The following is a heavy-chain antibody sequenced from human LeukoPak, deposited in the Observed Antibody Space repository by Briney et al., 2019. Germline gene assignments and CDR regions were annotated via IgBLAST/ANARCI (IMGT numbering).Heavy chain of an antibody. V-gene: IGHV3-66*01. D-gene: IGHD1-7*01. CDR1: GFTVSSNY. Sequence: GGSLRLACAASGFTVSSNYMSWVRQAPGKGLEGGSVIYSGGNTYDADSVKGRFTISRDDSKNTLYLQMNSLRAEDTAVYYCARDQELGGQGTLVTVSS. CDR3: ARDQEL. J-gene: IGHJ4*02. CDR2: IYSGGNT.